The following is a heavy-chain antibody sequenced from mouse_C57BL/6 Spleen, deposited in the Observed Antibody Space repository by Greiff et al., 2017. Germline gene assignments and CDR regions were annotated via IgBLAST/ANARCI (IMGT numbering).Heavy chain of an antibody. D-gene: IGHD2-4*01. Sequence: EVMLVESGGGLVKPGGSLKLSCAASGFTFSDYGMHWVRQAPEKGLEWVAYISSGSSTIYYADTEKGRFTISRDSAKNTLFLQMTSLRSEDTAMYYCARNDYDWFACWGQGTLVTVSA. CDR3: ARNDYDWFAC. V-gene: IGHV5-17*01. CDR2: ISSGSSTI. J-gene: IGHJ3*01. CDR1: GFTFSDYG.